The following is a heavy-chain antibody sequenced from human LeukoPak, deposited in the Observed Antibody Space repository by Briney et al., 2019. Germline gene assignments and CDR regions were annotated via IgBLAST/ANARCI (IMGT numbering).Heavy chain of an antibody. CDR3: AREVKYSGSHLELDY. CDR2: ISAYNGNT. D-gene: IGHD1-26*01. CDR1: GYTFTSYG. V-gene: IGHV1-18*01. Sequence: VASVKVSCKASGYTFTSYGISWVRQAPGQGLEWMGWISAYNGNTNYAQKLQGRVTMTTDTSTSTAYMELRSLRSDDTAVYYCAREVKYSGSHLELDYWGQGTLVTVSS. J-gene: IGHJ4*02.